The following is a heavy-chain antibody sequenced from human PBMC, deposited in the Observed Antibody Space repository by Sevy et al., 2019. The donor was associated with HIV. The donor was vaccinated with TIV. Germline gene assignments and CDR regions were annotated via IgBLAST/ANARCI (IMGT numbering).Heavy chain of an antibody. CDR3: ARGVNYYDSSGSVDY. V-gene: IGHV3-48*02. Sequence: GGSLRLSCAASGFTFSSYSMNWVRHAPGKGLEWVSYISSSSSTIYYADSVKGRFTISRDNAKNSLYLQMNSLRDEDTAVYYCARGVNYYDSSGSVDYWGQGTLVTVSS. CDR1: GFTFSSYS. D-gene: IGHD3-22*01. CDR2: ISSSSSTI. J-gene: IGHJ4*02.